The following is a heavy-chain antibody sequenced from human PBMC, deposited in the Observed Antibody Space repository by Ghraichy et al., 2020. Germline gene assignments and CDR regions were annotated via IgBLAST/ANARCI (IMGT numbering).Heavy chain of an antibody. CDR1: GGSVSSGSYY. V-gene: IGHV4-61*01. CDR3: ARASGYYKGSLDY. Sequence: SETLSLTCTVSGGSVSSGSYYWSWIRQPPGKGLEWIGYIYYSGSTNYNPSLKSRVTISVDTSKNQFSLKLSSVTAADTAVYYCARASGYYKGSLDYWGQGTLVTVSS. D-gene: IGHD3-3*01. CDR2: IYYSGST. J-gene: IGHJ4*02.